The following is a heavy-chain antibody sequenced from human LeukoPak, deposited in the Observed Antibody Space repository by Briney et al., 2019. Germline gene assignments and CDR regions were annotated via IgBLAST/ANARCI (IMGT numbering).Heavy chain of an antibody. D-gene: IGHD6-19*01. CDR1: GFTFSKYA. J-gene: IGHJ4*02. CDR3: ARGRNPHYIAVAGTGFDY. CDR2: VNDRGTGT. Sequence: GGSLRLSCAASGFTFSKYAMSWVRQAPGKGLEWVSTVNDRGTGTYYADSVKGRFTISRDNSKSTLSLQMNSLRAEDTAVYYCARGRNPHYIAVAGTGFDYWGQGTLVTVSS. V-gene: IGHV3-23*01.